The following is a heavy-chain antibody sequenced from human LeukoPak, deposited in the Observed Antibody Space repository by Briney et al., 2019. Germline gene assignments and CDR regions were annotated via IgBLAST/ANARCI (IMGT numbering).Heavy chain of an antibody. CDR3: ARDGGWELGAFDI. V-gene: IGHV3-48*03. Sequence: PGGSLRLSCAASGFTFSSYEMNWVRQAPGKGLEWVSYISSRGSTIYYADSVKGRFTISRDNAKNSLYLQMNSLRAEDTAVYYCARDGGWELGAFDIWGQGTMVTVSS. J-gene: IGHJ3*02. CDR2: ISSRGSTI. D-gene: IGHD1-26*01. CDR1: GFTFSSYE.